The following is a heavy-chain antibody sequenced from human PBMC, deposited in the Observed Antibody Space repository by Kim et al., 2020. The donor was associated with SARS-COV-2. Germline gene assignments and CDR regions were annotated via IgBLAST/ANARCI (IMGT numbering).Heavy chain of an antibody. Sequence: SVKVSCKASGGTFSSYAISWVRQAPGQGLEWMGGIIPIFGTANYAQKFQGRVTITADESTSTAYMELSSLRSEDTAVYYCASDSKKDIVVVPAAIVRVGVGMDVWGQGTTVTVSS. J-gene: IGHJ6*02. CDR1: GGTFSSYA. CDR2: IIPIFGTA. D-gene: IGHD2-2*01. V-gene: IGHV1-69*13. CDR3: ASDSKKDIVVVPAAIVRVGVGMDV.